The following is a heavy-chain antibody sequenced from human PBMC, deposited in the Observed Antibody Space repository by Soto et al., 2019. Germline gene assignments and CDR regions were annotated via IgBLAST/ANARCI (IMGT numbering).Heavy chain of an antibody. V-gene: IGHV2-5*02. J-gene: IGHJ6*02. CDR2: IYWDDDK. CDR3: AHRRTVEGMDV. CDR1: GFSLSTSGVG. Sequence: QITLKESGPTLVKPTQTLTLTCTFSGFSLSTSGVGVGWIRQPPGKPLEWLALIYWDDDKRYRSSLKSRLTITKDSSKNQVVRTMTNMDPVDTATYYCAHRRTVEGMDVWGQGTTVTLSS. D-gene: IGHD4-17*01.